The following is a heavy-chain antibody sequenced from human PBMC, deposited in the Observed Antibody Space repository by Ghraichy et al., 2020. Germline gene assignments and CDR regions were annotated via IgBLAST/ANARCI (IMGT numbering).Heavy chain of an antibody. CDR2: IKQDGSEK. Sequence: GGSLRLSCAASGFTFSSYWMSWVRQAPGKGLEWVANIKQDGSEKYYVDSVKGRFTISRDNAKNSLYLQMNSLRAEDTAVYYCAREIVMGYSGFINYYYGMDVWGQGTTVTVSS. V-gene: IGHV3-7*01. D-gene: IGHD5-12*01. CDR1: GFTFSSYW. CDR3: AREIVMGYSGFINYYYGMDV. J-gene: IGHJ6*02.